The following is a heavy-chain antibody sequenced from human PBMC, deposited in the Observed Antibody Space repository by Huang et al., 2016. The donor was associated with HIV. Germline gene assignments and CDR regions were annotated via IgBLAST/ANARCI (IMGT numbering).Heavy chain of an antibody. CDR2: INDNGYT. Sequence: QVQLQQWGAGLLKPSETLSLTCAVYGGSVSGHYGSWSRQAPGKGLAWIAEINDNGYTNYNPSLKSRFTISVHTSRNQFSLKLNSVTAADAAVYYCARASWYEPRSWYFGLWGRGTLVTVSS. J-gene: IGHJ2*01. CDR3: ARASWYEPRSWYFGL. V-gene: IGHV4-34*01. D-gene: IGHD6-13*01. CDR1: GGSVSGHY.